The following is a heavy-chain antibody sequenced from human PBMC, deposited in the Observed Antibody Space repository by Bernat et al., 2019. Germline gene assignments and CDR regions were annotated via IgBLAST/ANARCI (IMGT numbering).Heavy chain of an antibody. CDR1: GFTFSSYS. CDR3: ARNRYSDGFVDAFDI. D-gene: IGHD5-18*01. V-gene: IGHV3-21*01. J-gene: IGHJ3*02. Sequence: EVQLVESGGGLVKPGGSLRLSCAASGFTFSSYSMNWVRQAPGKGLEWVSSISSSSSYIYYADSVTGRCTSSRDNAKNSLSLQRNSLRAEDTAVYYCARNRYSDGFVDAFDIWGQGTMVTVSS. CDR2: ISSSSSYI.